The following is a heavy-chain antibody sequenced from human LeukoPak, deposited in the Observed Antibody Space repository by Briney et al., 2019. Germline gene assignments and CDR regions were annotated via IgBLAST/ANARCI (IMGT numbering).Heavy chain of an antibody. CDR3: ASHGDYDGFDI. V-gene: IGHV3-74*01. CDR1: RVTFSNYW. Sequence: PGGSLRLSCAASRVTFSNYWMHWVRQAPGKGLVWVSRINSVGSSTNYADSVRGRFTISRDNASNTLYLQMNSLRAEDTAVYYCASHGDYDGFDIWGQGTMVTVSS. D-gene: IGHD4-17*01. J-gene: IGHJ3*02. CDR2: INSVGSST.